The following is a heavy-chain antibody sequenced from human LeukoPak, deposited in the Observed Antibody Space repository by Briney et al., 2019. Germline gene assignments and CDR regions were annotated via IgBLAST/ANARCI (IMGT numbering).Heavy chain of an antibody. Sequence: SETLSLTCTVSGGSLSSGGYYWSWLRQHPGKGLEWIGYIYYSGSTYYNPSLKSRVTISVETSKNQFSLKLSSVTAADTAVYYCARDRGDYDFLTGYYSGATFDIWGQGTMVTVSS. CDR2: IYYSGST. J-gene: IGHJ3*02. D-gene: IGHD3-9*01. CDR3: ARDRGDYDFLTGYYSGATFDI. CDR1: GGSLSSGGYY. V-gene: IGHV4-31*03.